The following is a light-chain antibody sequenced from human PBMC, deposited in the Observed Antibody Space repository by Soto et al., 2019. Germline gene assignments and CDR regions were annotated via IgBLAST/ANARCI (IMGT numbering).Light chain of an antibody. CDR3: QTWGTGIHV. V-gene: IGLV4-69*01. Sequence: QLVLTQSPSASASLGASVNLTCTLSSGHTSYPIAWHQQQPDKGPRYLMKLNNDGTHFKGDGIPDRFSGSSSGAERYLTISRLQSDDEADYYCQTWGTGIHVFGTGTKLTV. CDR2: LNNDGTH. CDR1: SGHTSYP. J-gene: IGLJ1*01.